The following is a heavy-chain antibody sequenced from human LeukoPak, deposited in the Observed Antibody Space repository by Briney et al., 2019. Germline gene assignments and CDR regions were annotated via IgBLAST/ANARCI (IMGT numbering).Heavy chain of an antibody. J-gene: IGHJ4*02. CDR2: IYSGGST. D-gene: IGHD3-10*01. CDR1: GFTVSSNY. V-gene: IGHV3-53*01. Sequence: GGSLRLSCAASGFTVSSNYMSWVRQAPGKWLEWVSVIYSGGSTYYADSVKGRFTISRDNSKNTLYLEVISLTAEDTAVYYCAKDDAWLRFGEWSQGTLVTVSS. CDR3: AKDDAWLRFGE.